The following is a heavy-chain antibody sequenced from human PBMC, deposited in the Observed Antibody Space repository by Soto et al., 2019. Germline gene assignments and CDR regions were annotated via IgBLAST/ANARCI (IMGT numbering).Heavy chain of an antibody. D-gene: IGHD6-19*01. CDR3: AKAQRRYSSGWYYYGMDV. J-gene: IGHJ6*02. CDR1: GFTFSSYA. CDR2: ISGSGGST. V-gene: IGHV3-23*01. Sequence: EVQLLESGGGLVQPGGSLRLSCAASGFTFSSYAMSWVRQAPGKGLEWVSAISGSGGSTYYADSVKGRFTISRDNSKNTLYLQMNSLRAEDTAVYYCAKAQRRYSSGWYYYGMDVWGQGTTVTVSS.